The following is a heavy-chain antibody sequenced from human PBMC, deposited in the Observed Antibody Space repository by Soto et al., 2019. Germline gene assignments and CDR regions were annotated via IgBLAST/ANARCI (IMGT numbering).Heavy chain of an antibody. V-gene: IGHV3-43D*04. CDR3: AKATVAGAAYDYYYGMDV. Sequence: EVQLVESGGVVVQRGGSLRLSCATSGFTFDDYAMHWVRQAPGTGLEWVSLISWDGGGTYYADSVKGRFTISRDNSKNSLYLPMNSLRAEDTAVYYCAKATVAGAAYDYYYGMDVWGQGTTVTVSS. CDR1: GFTFDDYA. J-gene: IGHJ6*02. D-gene: IGHD6-19*01. CDR2: ISWDGGGT.